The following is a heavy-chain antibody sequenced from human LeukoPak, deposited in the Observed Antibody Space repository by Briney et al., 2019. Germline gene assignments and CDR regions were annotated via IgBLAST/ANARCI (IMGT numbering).Heavy chain of an antibody. CDR1: GGSISSSSYY. D-gene: IGHD5-18*01. Sequence: SETLSLTCTVSGGSISSSSYYWGWIRQPPGKGLEWIGSIYYSGSTYYNPSLKSRVTISVDTSKNQFSLKLSSVTAADTAVYYCAINTAMYYYYGMDVWGQGTTVTVSS. CDR3: AINTAMYYYYGMDV. CDR2: IYYSGST. J-gene: IGHJ6*02. V-gene: IGHV4-39*07.